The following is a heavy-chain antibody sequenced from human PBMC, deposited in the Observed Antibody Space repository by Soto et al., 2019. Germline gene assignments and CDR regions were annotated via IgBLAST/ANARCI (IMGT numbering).Heavy chain of an antibody. CDR2: ISYDGSNK. CDR1: GFTFSSYA. CDR3: AKDPTPSTYYCVRNV. V-gene: IGHV3-30-3*01. Sequence: PGGSLRLSCAASGFTFSSYAMHWVRQAPGKGLEWVAVISYDGSNKYYADSVKGRFTISRDNSKNTLYLQLNSLRDEDTAVYYCAKDPTPSTYYCVRNVWGQGTRVPVSS. J-gene: IGHJ6*02.